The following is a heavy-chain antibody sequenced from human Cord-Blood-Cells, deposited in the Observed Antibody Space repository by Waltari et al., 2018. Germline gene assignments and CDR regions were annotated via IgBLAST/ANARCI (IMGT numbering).Heavy chain of an antibody. Sequence: EVQLVESGGGLVQPGRSLRLSCAASGFTFDDYAMHCVRQAPGKGLEWVSGISWNSGSIGYADSVKGRFTISRDNAKNSLYLQMNRLRAEDTALYYCAKDIVPVYDFWSGYDAFDIWGQGTMVTVSS. CDR1: GFTFDDYA. D-gene: IGHD3-3*01. V-gene: IGHV3-9*01. CDR3: AKDIVPVYDFWSGYDAFDI. J-gene: IGHJ3*02. CDR2: ISWNSGSI.